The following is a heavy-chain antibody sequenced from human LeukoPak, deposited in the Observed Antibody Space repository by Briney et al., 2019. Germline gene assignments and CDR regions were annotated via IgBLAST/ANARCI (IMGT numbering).Heavy chain of an antibody. J-gene: IGHJ4*02. CDR1: GYTFSSYY. D-gene: IGHD5-24*01. Sequence: ASVKVSCTASGYTFSSYYMHWVRQAPGQGLEWMGLIDPSSSSTSYAQKFQGRVTMTRDVSTSTVYMELSSLRSEDTAVYYCARADGYRGLDYWGQGTLVTVSS. CDR2: IDPSSSST. V-gene: IGHV1-46*01. CDR3: ARADGYRGLDY.